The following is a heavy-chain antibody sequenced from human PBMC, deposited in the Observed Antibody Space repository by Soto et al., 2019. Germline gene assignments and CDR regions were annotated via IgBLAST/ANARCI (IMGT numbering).Heavy chain of an antibody. V-gene: IGHV4-59*01. D-gene: IGHD3-22*01. Sequence: QVQLQESGPGLVKPSETLSFTCTVSGDSINSYYWSWIRQPPGKGLEWIAYFYKSGTTNYNPSLKSRVTISVDTSKNQFSLKLSSVTAADTAVYYCARTYDNSGPNSGGYAFDLWGQGTMLTVSS. J-gene: IGHJ3*01. CDR1: GDSINSYY. CDR3: ARTYDNSGPNSGGYAFDL. CDR2: FYKSGTT.